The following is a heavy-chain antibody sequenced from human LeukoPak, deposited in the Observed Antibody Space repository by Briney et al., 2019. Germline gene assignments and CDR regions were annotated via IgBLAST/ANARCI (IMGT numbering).Heavy chain of an antibody. D-gene: IGHD2-15*01. V-gene: IGHV1-69*13. CDR3: AMLGYCSGGSCYQHAEYFQH. Sequence: SVKVSSKASGGTLSSYAISWVGQAPGQGLEWMGGIIPIFGTANYAQRFQGRVTITADESTSTAYMELSSLRSEDAAVYYCAMLGYCSGGSCYQHAEYFQHWGQGTLVTVSS. CDR1: GGTLSSYA. J-gene: IGHJ1*01. CDR2: IIPIFGTA.